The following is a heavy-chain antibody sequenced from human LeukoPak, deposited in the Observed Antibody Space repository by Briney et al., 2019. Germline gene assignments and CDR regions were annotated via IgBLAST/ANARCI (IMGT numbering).Heavy chain of an antibody. CDR1: GGSFSGYY. D-gene: IGHD3-9*01. CDR3: ARGAAELRYFDWTDY. V-gene: IGHV4-34*01. CDR2: INHSGST. J-gene: IGHJ4*02. Sequence: SETLSLTCAVYGGSFSGYYWSWIRQPPGKGLEWIGEINHSGSTNYNPSLKSRVTISVDTSKNQFSLKLSSVTAADTAVYYCARGAAELRYFDWTDYWGQGTLVTVSS.